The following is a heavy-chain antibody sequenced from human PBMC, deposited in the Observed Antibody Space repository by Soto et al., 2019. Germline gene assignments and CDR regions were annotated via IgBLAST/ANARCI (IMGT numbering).Heavy chain of an antibody. J-gene: IGHJ6*02. CDR3: ATATVTNDYYYYYDTDV. CDR2: KKQDGSEK. D-gene: IGHD4-17*01. V-gene: IGHV3-7*03. Sequence: EVQLVESGGGLVQPGGSLRLSIAASGFPFSSYWRTWFRQAPGKGLEGGANKKQDGSEKYYVDSVKGRFTISRDNAKNSVYLQMNSLRAEDTAVYYCATATVTNDYYYYYDTDVWGQGTTVTVSS. CDR1: GFPFSSYW.